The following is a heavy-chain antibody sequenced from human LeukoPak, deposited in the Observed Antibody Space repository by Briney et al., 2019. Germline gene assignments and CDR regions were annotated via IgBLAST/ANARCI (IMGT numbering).Heavy chain of an antibody. J-gene: IGHJ4*02. V-gene: IGHV1-2*02. CDR3: ASWDTATNAS. CDR1: GGTFSSYA. Sequence: ASVKVSCKASGGTFSSYAISWVRQAPGQGLEWMGRINPNSGGTNYAQKFQGGVTMTRDTSISTAYMELSRLRSDDTAVYYCASWDTATNASWGQGTLVTVSS. D-gene: IGHD5-18*01. CDR2: INPNSGGT.